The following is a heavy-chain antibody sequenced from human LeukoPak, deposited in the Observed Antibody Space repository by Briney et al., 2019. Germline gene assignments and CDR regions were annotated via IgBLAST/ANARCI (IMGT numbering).Heavy chain of an antibody. CDR3: ARADRNSGSYYIDY. D-gene: IGHD1-26*01. V-gene: IGHV1-2*02. J-gene: IGHJ4*02. CDR1: GCTFTGYY. Sequence: ASVKVSCKASGCTFTGYYMHWVRQAPGQGLEWMGWINPNSGGTNYAQKFQGRVTMTRDTSISTAYMELSRLRSDDTAVYYCARADRNSGSYYIDYWGQGTLVTVSS. CDR2: INPNSGGT.